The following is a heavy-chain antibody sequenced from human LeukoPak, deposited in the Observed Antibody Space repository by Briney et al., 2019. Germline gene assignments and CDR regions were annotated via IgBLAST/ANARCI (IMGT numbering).Heavy chain of an antibody. Sequence: PGGSLRLSCAASGFTFSSSGMSWVRQAPGKGLEWVSTISGNGGFTYYADSVKGRFTISRDNAKNTLYLQIYSLRAEDTALYYCTKRAPYYFDYWGQGTLVTVSS. V-gene: IGHV3-23*01. CDR1: GFTFSSSG. CDR3: TKRAPYYFDY. CDR2: ISGNGGFT. J-gene: IGHJ4*02.